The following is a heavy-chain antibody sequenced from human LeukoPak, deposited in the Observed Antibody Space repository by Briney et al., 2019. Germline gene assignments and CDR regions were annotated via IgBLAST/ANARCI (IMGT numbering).Heavy chain of an antibody. V-gene: IGHV3-48*03. CDR3: ARGRWFDP. J-gene: IGHJ5*02. CDR2: ISGSGSTI. Sequence: GSLRLSCAASGFTFSIYEMNWVRQAPGKGLEWVSFISGSGSTIHFANSVKGRFTISRDNAKNSLYLQMNSLRGEDTAVYYCARGRWFDPWGQGTLVTVSS. CDR1: GFTFSIYE.